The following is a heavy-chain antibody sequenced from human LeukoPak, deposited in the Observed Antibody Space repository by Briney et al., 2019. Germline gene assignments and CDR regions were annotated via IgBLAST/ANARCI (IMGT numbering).Heavy chain of an antibody. Sequence: GGSLRLSCAASGFTFSSYGMHWVRQAPGKGLEWVAFIRYDGSNKYYADSVKGRFTISRDNSKNTLYLQMNSLRAEDTAVYYCAKDRGYSGYDWEGVFDYWGQGTLVTVSS. V-gene: IGHV3-30*02. J-gene: IGHJ4*02. CDR3: AKDRGYSGYDWEGVFDY. CDR2: IRYDGSNK. CDR1: GFTFSSYG. D-gene: IGHD5-12*01.